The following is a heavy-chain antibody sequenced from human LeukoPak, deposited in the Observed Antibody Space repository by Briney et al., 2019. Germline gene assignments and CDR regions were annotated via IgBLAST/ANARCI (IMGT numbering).Heavy chain of an antibody. V-gene: IGHV3-23*01. J-gene: IGHJ4*02. D-gene: IGHD6-19*01. CDR3: GRRGDASSGWGDHDY. CDR2: IGGSGDKT. Sequence: PGGSLRLSCAASGFTFNRNAISWVRQAPGKGLEWVSTIGGSGDKTFHADSVKGRFTISRDNSKNMLHLQMSSLTGEDTALYYCGRRGDASSGWGDHDYWGQGALVTVSS. CDR1: GFTFNRNA.